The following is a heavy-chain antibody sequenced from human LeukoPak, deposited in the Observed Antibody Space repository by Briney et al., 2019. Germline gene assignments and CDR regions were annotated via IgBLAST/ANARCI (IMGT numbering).Heavy chain of an antibody. V-gene: IGHV4-30-4*08. CDR3: AKLGLLNWFDP. CDR2: IYYSGST. CDR1: GGSFSDYY. J-gene: IGHJ5*02. D-gene: IGHD6-13*01. Sequence: SETLSLTCAVYGGSFSDYYWSWIRQPPGKGLEWIGYIYYSGSTYYNPSLKSRVTISVDTSKNQFSLKLSSVTAADTAVYYCAKLGLLNWFDPWGQGTLVTVSS.